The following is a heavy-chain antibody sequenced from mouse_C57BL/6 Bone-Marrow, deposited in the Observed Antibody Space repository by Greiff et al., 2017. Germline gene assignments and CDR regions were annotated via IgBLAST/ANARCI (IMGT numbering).Heavy chain of an antibody. CDR1: GYSITSGYY. J-gene: IGHJ3*01. D-gene: IGHD1-1*01. V-gene: IGHV3-6*01. CDR3: ARGNYGPAWFAY. Sequence: DVKLQESGPGLVKPSQSLSLTCSVTGYSITSGYYWNWIRQFPGNKLEWMGYISYDGSNNYNPSLKNRISITRDTSKNQFFLKLNSVTTEDTATYYCARGNYGPAWFAYWGQGTLVTVSA. CDR2: ISYDGSN.